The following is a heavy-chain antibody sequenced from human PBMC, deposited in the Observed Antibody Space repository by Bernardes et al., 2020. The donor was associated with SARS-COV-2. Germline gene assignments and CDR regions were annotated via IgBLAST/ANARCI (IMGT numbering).Heavy chain of an antibody. J-gene: IGHJ5*02. CDR2: IYYSGST. CDR3: ARQLLWFGELSSWFDP. V-gene: IGHV4-59*08. D-gene: IGHD3-10*01. CDR1: GGSISSYF. Sequence: SETMSLTCTASGGSISSYFWSWIRQPPGKGLEWIVHIYYSGSTNYTPSLKSRVTISVDTSKNQFSLKLSSVTAADTAVYYCARQLLWFGELSSWFDPWGQGTLVTVSS.